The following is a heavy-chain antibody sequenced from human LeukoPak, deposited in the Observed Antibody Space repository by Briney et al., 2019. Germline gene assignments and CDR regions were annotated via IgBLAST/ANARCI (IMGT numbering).Heavy chain of an antibody. J-gene: IGHJ5*02. CDR2: IYSSGNT. Sequence: GGSLRLSCAASGLTVSSNYMSWARQAPGKGLEWVSVIYSSGNTYYADSVKGRFTISRDNSKNTLYLQMNSLRAEDTAVYYCARGARRICSSTSCPFDPWGQGTLVTVSS. D-gene: IGHD2-2*01. V-gene: IGHV3-53*01. CDR1: GLTVSSNY. CDR3: ARGARRICSSTSCPFDP.